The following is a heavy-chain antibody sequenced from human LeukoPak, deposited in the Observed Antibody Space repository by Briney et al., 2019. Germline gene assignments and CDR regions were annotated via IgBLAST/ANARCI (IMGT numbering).Heavy chain of an antibody. J-gene: IGHJ4*02. CDR3: ARLEYYDFWSGYFDY. CDR2: IYYSGST. V-gene: IGHV4-39*01. CDR1: GGSISSSSYY. Sequence: KPSETLSLTCTVSGGSISSSSYYWGWIRRPPGKGLEWIGSIYYSGSTYYNPSLKSRVTISVDTSKNQFSLKLSSVTAAGTAVYYCARLEYYDFWSGYFDYWGQGTLVTVSS. D-gene: IGHD3-3*01.